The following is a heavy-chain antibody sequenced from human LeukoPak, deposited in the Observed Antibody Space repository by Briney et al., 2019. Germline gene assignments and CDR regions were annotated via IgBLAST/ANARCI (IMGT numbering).Heavy chain of an antibody. CDR3: ARHVSVVVPAAMENWFDP. D-gene: IGHD2-2*01. CDR2: IYHSGSGST. CDR1: GGSISSGGHS. V-gene: IGHV4-30-2*01. Sequence: PSETLSLTCTVSGGSISSGGHSWSWIRQPPGKGLEWIGYIYHSGSGSTYYNPSLKSRVTISIDKSKNQFSLKLNSVTAADTAVYYCARHVSVVVPAAMENWFDPWGQGTLVTVSS. J-gene: IGHJ5*02.